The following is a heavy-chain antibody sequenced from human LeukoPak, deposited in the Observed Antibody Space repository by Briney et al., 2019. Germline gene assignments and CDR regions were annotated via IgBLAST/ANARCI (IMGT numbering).Heavy chain of an antibody. CDR1: GGTFSSYA. CDR3: ARSGSIAVAGRGPRDMWY. Sequence: AASVKVSCKASGGTFSSYAISWVRQAPGQGLEWMGRINPNSGGTNYAQKFQGRVTMTRDTSISTAYMELSRLRSDDTAVYYCARSGSIAVAGRGPRDMWYWGQGTLVTVSS. D-gene: IGHD6-19*01. J-gene: IGHJ4*02. CDR2: INPNSGGT. V-gene: IGHV1-2*06.